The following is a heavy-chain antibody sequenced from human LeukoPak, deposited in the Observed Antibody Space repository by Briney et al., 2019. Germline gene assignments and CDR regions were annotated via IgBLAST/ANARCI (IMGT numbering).Heavy chain of an antibody. D-gene: IGHD6-13*01. V-gene: IGHV3-74*01. CDR3: AQQSSSWYFWGY. CDR1: GFTFSSYW. J-gene: IGHJ4*02. CDR2: INSDGSST. Sequence: GGSLRLSCAASGFTFSSYWMHWVRQAPGKGLVWVSRINSDGSSTYYADSVKGRFTISRDNSKNTLYLQMNSLRAEDTAVYYCAQQSSSWYFWGYWGRGPLVTVSS.